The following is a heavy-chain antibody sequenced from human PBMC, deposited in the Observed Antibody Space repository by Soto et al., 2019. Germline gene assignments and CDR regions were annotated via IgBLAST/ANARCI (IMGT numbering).Heavy chain of an antibody. CDR3: ARAARWLQFAHFDY. CDR1: GGSFSGYY. Sequence: SETLSLTCAVYGGSFSGYYWSWIRQPPGKGLEWIGEINHSGSTNYNPSLKSRVTISVDTSKNQFSLKLSSVTAADTAVYYCARAARWLQFAHFDYWGQGTLVTVSS. J-gene: IGHJ4*02. CDR2: INHSGST. D-gene: IGHD5-12*01. V-gene: IGHV4-34*01.